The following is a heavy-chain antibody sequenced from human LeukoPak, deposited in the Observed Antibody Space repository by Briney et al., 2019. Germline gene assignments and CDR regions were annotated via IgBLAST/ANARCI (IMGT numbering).Heavy chain of an antibody. V-gene: IGHV1-8*01. J-gene: IGHJ1*01. D-gene: IGHD3-22*01. CDR1: GYTFTSYD. CDR3: ARAFPYYDSSGYYYHAEYFQH. CDR2: MNPNSGNT. Sequence: GASVKVSCKASGYTFTSYDINWVRQATGQGLEWMGWMNPNSGNTGYAQKFQGRVTMTRNTSISTAYMELSSLRSDDTAVYYCARAFPYYDSSGYYYHAEYFQHWGQGTLVTVSS.